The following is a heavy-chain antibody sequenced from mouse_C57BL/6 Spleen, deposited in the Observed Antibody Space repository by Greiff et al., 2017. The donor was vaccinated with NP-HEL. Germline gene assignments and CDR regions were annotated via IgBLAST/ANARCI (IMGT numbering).Heavy chain of an antibody. CDR3: ARRPSTGWYFDV. Sequence: DQLQQSGAELVKPGASVKISCKASGYAFSSYWMNWVKQRPGKGLEWIGQIYPGDGDTNYNGKFKGKATLTADKSSSTAYMQLSSLTSEDSAVYFCARRPSTGWYFDVWGTGTTVTVSS. V-gene: IGHV1-80*01. J-gene: IGHJ1*03. CDR1: GYAFSSYW. D-gene: IGHD4-1*02. CDR2: IYPGDGDT.